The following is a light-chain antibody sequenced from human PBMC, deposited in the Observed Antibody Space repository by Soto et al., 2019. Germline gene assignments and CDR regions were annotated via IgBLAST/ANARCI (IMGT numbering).Light chain of an antibody. J-gene: IGLJ2*01. CDR1: SGGVAGFDY. V-gene: IGLV2-11*01. Sequence: QSALTQPRSVSGSPGQSVTISCLEPSGGVAGFDYVSWYQQHPGKAPKLLIYDVNKRPSGVPDRFSGSKSGNTASLTISGLQAEDEADYYCQSYDSSLSAYVVFGGGTQLTVL. CDR3: QSYDSSLSAYVV. CDR2: DVN.